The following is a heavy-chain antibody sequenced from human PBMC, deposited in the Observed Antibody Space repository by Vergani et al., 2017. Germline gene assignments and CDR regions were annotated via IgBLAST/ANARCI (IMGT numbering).Heavy chain of an antibody. V-gene: IGHV5-51*01. J-gene: IGHJ6*03. Sequence: EVQLVQSGAEVKKPGESLKISCKGSGYSFTNYWIGWVRQMPGKGLEWMGIIYPGDSDTRYSPSFQGQVTISADKSISTAHLQWSSLKASDTAMYYCAKADYGDYGPKSSEYYYYYMDVWGKGTTVTVSS. D-gene: IGHD4-17*01. CDR2: IYPGDSDT. CDR1: GYSFTNYW. CDR3: AKADYGDYGPKSSEYYYYYMDV.